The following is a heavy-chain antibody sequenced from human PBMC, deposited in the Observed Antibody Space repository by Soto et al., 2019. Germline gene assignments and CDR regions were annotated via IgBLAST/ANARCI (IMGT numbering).Heavy chain of an antibody. CDR2: ISTPSGAI. J-gene: IGHJ4*02. D-gene: IGHD3-3*02. CDR3: ARDRLSMVADITYFFDY. V-gene: IGHV3-48*03. Sequence: GGSLRLSCEGSGFTFSSYEVNWVRQAPGKGLEWISYISTPSGAIFYADSVKGRFTISRDNSKNSLYLQMNSLRAEDTAVYYCARDRLSMVADITYFFDYWGQGTPVTVSS. CDR1: GFTFSSYE.